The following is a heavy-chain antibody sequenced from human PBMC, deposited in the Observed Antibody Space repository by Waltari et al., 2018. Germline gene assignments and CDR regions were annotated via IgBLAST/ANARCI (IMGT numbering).Heavy chain of an antibody. D-gene: IGHD6-6*01. V-gene: IGHV3-30*18. CDR1: GFTFISYG. J-gene: IGHJ6*02. Sequence: QVQLVESGGGVVQPGRSLRLSCAASGFTFISYGMHWVRRAPGKGLGGVAVISYDGSNKYYADSVKGRFTISRDNSKNTLYLQMNSLRAEDTAVYYCAKAGIAARAYYYYGMDVWGQGTTVTVSS. CDR2: ISYDGSNK. CDR3: AKAGIAARAYYYYGMDV.